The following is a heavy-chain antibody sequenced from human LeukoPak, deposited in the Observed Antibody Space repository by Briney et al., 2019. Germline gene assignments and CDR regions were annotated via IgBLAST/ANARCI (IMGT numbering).Heavy chain of an antibody. J-gene: IGHJ4*02. CDR1: GIIFSNYN. V-gene: IGHV3-48*04. D-gene: IGHD6-19*01. Sequence: GGSLRLSCEASGIIFSNYNMNWVRQAPGKGLEWISYISSSSGTIYYADSVKGRFTISRDNAKNSLYLQMNSLRAEDTAVYYCARDTSGWYGLFDYWGQGTLVTVSS. CDR2: ISSSSGTI. CDR3: ARDTSGWYGLFDY.